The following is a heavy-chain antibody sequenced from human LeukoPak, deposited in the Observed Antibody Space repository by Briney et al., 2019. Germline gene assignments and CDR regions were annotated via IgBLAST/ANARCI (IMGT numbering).Heavy chain of an antibody. CDR1: GFTFSSYQ. D-gene: IGHD2-15*01. Sequence: GGSLRLSCAASGFTFSSYQMSWVRQAPGKGLERVANIKEDGNERYYLDSVKGRFTISRDNAKNSLYLQMNSLRAEDTAVYYCAIFQRDCSGGICYNYWGQGTLVTVSS. CDR3: AIFQRDCSGGICYNY. J-gene: IGHJ4*02. V-gene: IGHV3-7*01. CDR2: IKEDGNER.